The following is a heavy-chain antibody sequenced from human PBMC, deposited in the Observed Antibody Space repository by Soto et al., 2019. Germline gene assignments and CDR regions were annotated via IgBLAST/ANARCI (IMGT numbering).Heavy chain of an antibody. V-gene: IGHV4-39*01. CDR2: IYYSGST. D-gene: IGHD3-16*01. J-gene: IGHJ5*02. Sequence: QLQLQESGPRLVKPSETLSLTCTVSGGSISSSSYYWGWIRQPPGKGLEWIGSIYYSGSTYYNPSLKSRVTISVDTSKNQFSLKLSSVTAADTAVYYCARHSVTTFWGKRDNWFDPWGQGTLVTVSS. CDR3: ARHSVTTFWGKRDNWFDP. CDR1: GGSISSSSYY.